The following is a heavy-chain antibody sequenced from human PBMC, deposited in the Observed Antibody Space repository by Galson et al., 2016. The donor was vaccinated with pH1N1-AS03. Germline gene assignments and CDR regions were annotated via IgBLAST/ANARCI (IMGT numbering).Heavy chain of an antibody. V-gene: IGHV1-69*13. Sequence: SVKVSCKASGGTLRNYAFTWVRQAPGQGLEWMGGIIPLFGTANYAQNFQGKITITADESTNTVYMDLSSLRSEDTAIYYCATEREVVVFNHDGFVVWGRGTMVTVSS. CDR3: ATEREVVVFNHDGFVV. CDR2: IIPLFGTA. J-gene: IGHJ3*01. D-gene: IGHD3-22*01. CDR1: GGTLRNYA.